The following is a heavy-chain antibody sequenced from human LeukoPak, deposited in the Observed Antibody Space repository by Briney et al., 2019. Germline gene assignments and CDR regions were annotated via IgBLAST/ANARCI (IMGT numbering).Heavy chain of an antibody. V-gene: IGHV3-48*01. CDR1: GFTFSSYG. J-gene: IGHJ4*02. D-gene: IGHD6-13*01. CDR2: ISTSSNRI. Sequence: GGSLRLSCAASGFTFSSYGMNWVRQAPGKGLEWVSYISTSSNRIDYADSVKGRFTISRDNSKDTVYLQMSSLRAEDTAVYYCVKAHSSSWYYFEYWGQGTLVTVSS. CDR3: VKAHSSSWYYFEY.